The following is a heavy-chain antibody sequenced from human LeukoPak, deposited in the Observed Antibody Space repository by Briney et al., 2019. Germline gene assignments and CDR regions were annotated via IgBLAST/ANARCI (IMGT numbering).Heavy chain of an antibody. V-gene: IGHV3-30*03. Sequence: PGRSLRLSCAASGFTFSSYGMHWVRQAPGKGLEWVAVISYDGSNKYYADSVKGRFTISRDNSKNSLYLQMNSLRAEDTAVYYCARRSSHYFDYWGQGTLVTVSS. J-gene: IGHJ4*02. CDR1: GFTFSSYG. CDR3: ARRSSHYFDY. D-gene: IGHD6-13*01. CDR2: ISYDGSNK.